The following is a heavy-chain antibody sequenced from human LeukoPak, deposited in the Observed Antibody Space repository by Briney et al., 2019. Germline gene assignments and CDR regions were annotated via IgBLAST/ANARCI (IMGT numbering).Heavy chain of an antibody. CDR1: GFTFSSYG. J-gene: IGHJ3*02. V-gene: IGHV3-30*18. CDR3: AKRPSPRGYAFDI. Sequence: PGGSLRLSRAASGFTFSSYGMHWVRQAPGKGLEWVAVISYDGSNKYYADSVKGRFTISRDNSKNTPYLQMNSLRAEDTAVYYCAKRPSPRGYAFDIWGQGTMVTVSS. CDR2: ISYDGSNK. D-gene: IGHD5-12*01.